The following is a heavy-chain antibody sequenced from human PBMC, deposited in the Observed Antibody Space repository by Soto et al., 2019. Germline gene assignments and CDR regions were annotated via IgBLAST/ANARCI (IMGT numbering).Heavy chain of an antibody. CDR2: IYYSGST. Sequence: PSETLSLTCTVSGGSISSGDYYWSWIRQPPGKGLEWIGYIYYSGSTYYNPSLKSRVTISVDTSKNQFSLKLSSVTAADTAVYYCARGITPTEVGFDYWGQGTLVTVSS. D-gene: IGHD3-16*01. CDR1: GGSISSGDYY. CDR3: ARGITPTEVGFDY. V-gene: IGHV4-30-4*01. J-gene: IGHJ4*02.